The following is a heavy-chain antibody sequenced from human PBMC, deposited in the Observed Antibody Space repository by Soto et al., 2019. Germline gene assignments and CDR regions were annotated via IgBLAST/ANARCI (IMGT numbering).Heavy chain of an antibody. D-gene: IGHD3-9*01. CDR2: ISAYNGNT. CDR3: ARTHYDILTGYSPLDY. V-gene: IGHV1-18*01. Sequence: WASVKVSCKASGYTFTSYGISWVRQAPGQGLEWMGWISAYNGNTNYAQKLQGRVTMTTDTSTSTAYMELRSLRSDDTAVYYCARTHYDILTGYSPLDYWGQGTLVTVSS. CDR1: GYTFTSYG. J-gene: IGHJ4*02.